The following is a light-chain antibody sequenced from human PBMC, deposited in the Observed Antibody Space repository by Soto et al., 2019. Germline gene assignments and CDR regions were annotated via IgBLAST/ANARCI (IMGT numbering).Light chain of an antibody. V-gene: IGLV2-14*01. CDR1: SSDIGAYNY. CDR2: GVT. Sequence: SVLTQPASVSGSPGQSITISCTGTSSDIGAYNYVSWYQQYPGKAPKLMIYGVTNRPSGVSNRFSGSKTGNTASLTISGLQAEDEADYYCFSHRSGDSHVFGTGTKV. J-gene: IGLJ1*01. CDR3: FSHRSGDSHV.